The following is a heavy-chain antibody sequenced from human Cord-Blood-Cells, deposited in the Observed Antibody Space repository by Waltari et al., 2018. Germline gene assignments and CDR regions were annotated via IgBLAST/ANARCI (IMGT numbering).Heavy chain of an antibody. V-gene: IGHV2-5*02. CDR2: IYWDDDK. CDR3: AHSGKTVVIGVKGFDP. CDR1: GFSLSTSGVG. Sequence: QITLKESGPTLVKPTQTLTLTCTFSGFSLSTSGVGVGWIRHPPGKALEWLALIYWDDDKRYSPSLKSRLTITKDTSKNQVVLTMTNMDPVDTATYYCAHSGKTVVIGVKGFDPWGQGTLVTVSS. J-gene: IGHJ5*02. D-gene: IGHD2-21*01.